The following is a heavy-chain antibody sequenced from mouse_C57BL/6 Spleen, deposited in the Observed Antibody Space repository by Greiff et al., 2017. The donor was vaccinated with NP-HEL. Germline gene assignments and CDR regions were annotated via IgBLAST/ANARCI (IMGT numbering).Heavy chain of an antibody. CDR2: ISDGGSYT. Sequence: EVKLVESGGGLVKPGGSLKLSCAASGFTFSSYAMSWVRQTPEKRLAWVATISDGGSYTYYPDNVKGRFTISRDNAKNNLYLQMSHLKSEDTAMYYCAREDSYAMDYWGQGTSVTVSS. V-gene: IGHV5-4*01. CDR1: GFTFSSYA. CDR3: AREDSYAMDY. J-gene: IGHJ4*01.